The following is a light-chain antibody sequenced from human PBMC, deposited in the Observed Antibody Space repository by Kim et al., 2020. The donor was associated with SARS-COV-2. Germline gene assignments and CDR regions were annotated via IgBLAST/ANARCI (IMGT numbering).Light chain of an antibody. Sequence: FTCTVRSGISIANYNIYWYQQKPGSLPQFLLRYKSDSNKQQASGVPSRFSGSKDASTNAGLLVISGLQSQDEADYYCAIWYSNTWVFGGGTQLTVL. V-gene: IGLV5-39*01. J-gene: IGLJ3*02. CDR2: YKSDSNK. CDR3: AIWYSNTWV. CDR1: SGISIANYN.